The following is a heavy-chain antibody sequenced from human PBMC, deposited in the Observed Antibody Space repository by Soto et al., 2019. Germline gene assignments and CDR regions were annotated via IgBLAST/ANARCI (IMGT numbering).Heavy chain of an antibody. Sequence: LRLSCAASGFTFSSYSMNWVRQAPGKGLEWVSSISSSSSYIYYADSVKGRFTISRDNAKNSLYLQMNSLRAEDTAVYYCARDYYDILTGTFDYWGQGTLVTVSS. CDR1: GFTFSSYS. V-gene: IGHV3-21*01. D-gene: IGHD3-9*01. J-gene: IGHJ4*02. CDR3: ARDYYDILTGTFDY. CDR2: ISSSSSYI.